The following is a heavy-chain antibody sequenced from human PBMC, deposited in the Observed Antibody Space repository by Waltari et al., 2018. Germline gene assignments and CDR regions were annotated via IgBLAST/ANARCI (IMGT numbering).Heavy chain of an antibody. Sequence: QLVESGGGSIQAGGSLTLSCTTSGFNFAGFALSWFRQAPGKGLEWVGFIRSKTYGETREYAATVKRRFTISRDDSKGIAYLQMNNLKVEDTAVYYCSREQNFEIINWFDPWGPGTLVTVSS. CDR3: SREQNFEIINWFDP. J-gene: IGHJ5*02. D-gene: IGHD3-9*01. V-gene: IGHV3-49*03. CDR2: IRSKTYGETR. CDR1: GFNFAGFA.